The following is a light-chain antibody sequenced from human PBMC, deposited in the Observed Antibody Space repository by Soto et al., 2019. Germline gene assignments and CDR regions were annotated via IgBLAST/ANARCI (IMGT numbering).Light chain of an antibody. CDR1: SSDVGGYNY. CDR3: SSYTSSSTVV. J-gene: IGLJ2*01. V-gene: IGLV2-14*01. CDR2: DVS. Sequence: SALTQPASVSGSPGQSITISCTGTSSDVGGYNYVSWYQQHPGKAPKLMIYDVSNRPSGVSNRFSGSKSGNTASLTISGLQAEDEPDYYCSSYTSSSTVVFGGGTQLTVL.